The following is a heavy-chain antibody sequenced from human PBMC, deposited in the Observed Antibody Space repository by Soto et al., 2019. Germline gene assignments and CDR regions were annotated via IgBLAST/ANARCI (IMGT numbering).Heavy chain of an antibody. D-gene: IGHD6-13*01. CDR2: IYYSGST. Sequence: QVQLQESGPGLVKPSQTLSLTCTVSGGSISSGGYYWSWIRQHPRKGLEWIGYIYYSGSTYYNPSLKSRVTISVDTAKNQFPLKLSSVTAADTAVYYCARCCIAAATRPNWFDPWGQGTLVTVSS. CDR3: ARCCIAAATRPNWFDP. V-gene: IGHV4-31*03. CDR1: GGSISSGGYY. J-gene: IGHJ5*02.